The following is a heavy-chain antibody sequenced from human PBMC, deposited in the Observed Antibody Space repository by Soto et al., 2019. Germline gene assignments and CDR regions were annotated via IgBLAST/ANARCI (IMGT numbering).Heavy chain of an antibody. CDR2: INAGNGRT. J-gene: IGHJ5*02. Sequence: QVQVVQSGAEVKKPGASVQVSCKASGYSFPRATMHWVRQAPGDRPEWMGWINAGNGRTKYSQKFQGRVTFSRGTSADTSYMEMRSLTSEDTAVYYCGFGDYDEWLNPWGPGTLVTVSP. D-gene: IGHD4-17*01. CDR3: GFGDYDEWLNP. CDR1: GYSFPRAT. V-gene: IGHV1-3*01.